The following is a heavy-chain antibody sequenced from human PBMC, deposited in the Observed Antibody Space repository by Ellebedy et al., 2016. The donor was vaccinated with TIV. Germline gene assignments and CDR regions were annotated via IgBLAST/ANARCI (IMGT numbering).Heavy chain of an antibody. D-gene: IGHD3-16*02. V-gene: IGHV1-2*02. Sequence: ASVKVSCKASGYIFNGYYIHWVRQAPGQGLEWMGWLNPNTGDTNYAQSFQGRVTMTRDTYISTAYMELSTLTSDDTALYYCARNWRDVWKSYRFTDAFDIWGQGTLVTVS. J-gene: IGHJ3*02. CDR2: LNPNTGDT. CDR1: GYIFNGYY. CDR3: ARNWRDVWKSYRFTDAFDI.